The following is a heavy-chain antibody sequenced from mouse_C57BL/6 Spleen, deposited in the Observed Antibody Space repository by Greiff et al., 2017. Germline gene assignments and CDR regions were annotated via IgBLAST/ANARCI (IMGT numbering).Heavy chain of an antibody. CDR2: INPGSGGT. D-gene: IGHD2-3*01. CDR3: ARERIYRDYGVDY. J-gene: IGHJ4*01. Sequence: VQLQQSGAELVRPGTSVKVSCKASGYAFTNYLIEWVKQRPGQGLEWIGVINPGSGGTNYNEKFKGKATLTADKSSSTAYMQLSSLTSEDSAVYFCARERIYRDYGVDYWGQGTSHTVSS. V-gene: IGHV1-54*01. CDR1: GYAFTNYL.